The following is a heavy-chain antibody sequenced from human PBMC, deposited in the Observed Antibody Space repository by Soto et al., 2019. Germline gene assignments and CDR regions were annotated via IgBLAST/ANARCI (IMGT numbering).Heavy chain of an antibody. Sequence: SETLSLTCTVSGGSISSGGYYWSWIRQHPGKGLEWIGYIYYSGSTYYNPSLKSRVTISVDTSKNQFSLKLSSVTAADTAVYYCARERRRTRDYYYYGMDVWGQGTTVTVSS. CDR3: ARERRRTRDYYYYGMDV. CDR2: IYYSGST. CDR1: GGSISSGGYY. D-gene: IGHD2-2*01. V-gene: IGHV4-31*03. J-gene: IGHJ6*02.